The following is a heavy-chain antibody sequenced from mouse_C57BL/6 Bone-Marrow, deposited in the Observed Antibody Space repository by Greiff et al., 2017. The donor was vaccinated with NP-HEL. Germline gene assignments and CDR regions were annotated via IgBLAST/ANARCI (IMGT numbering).Heavy chain of an antibody. CDR1: GGKGREED. CDR2: TNYDGSST. V-gene: IGHV5-16*01. CDR3: ARDGYFWYFDV. D-gene: IGHD2-3*01. J-gene: IGHJ1*03. Sequence: EVQLVESEGGGVQPGSSMKLSCTAEGGKGREEDRAGGRKEGEKGREGEGKTNYDGSSTYYLDSLKSRFIISRDNAKNILYLQMSSLKSEDTATYYCARDGYFWYFDVWGTGTTVTVSS.